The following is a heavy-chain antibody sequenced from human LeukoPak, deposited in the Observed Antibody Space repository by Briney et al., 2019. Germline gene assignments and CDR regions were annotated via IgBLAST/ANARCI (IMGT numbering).Heavy chain of an antibody. J-gene: IGHJ4*02. CDR3: ARAPGDFWSGYYYSVPYYFDY. CDR1: GGSTGTYY. CDR2: IFYTGST. V-gene: IGHV4-59*12. Sequence: SETLSLTCSVSGGSTGTYYWNWIRQPPGKGMEWIGFIFYTGSTNYNPSLKSRVTISVDTSKNQFSLKLSSVTAADTAVYYCARAPGDFWSGYYYSVPYYFDYWGQGTLVTASS. D-gene: IGHD3-3*01.